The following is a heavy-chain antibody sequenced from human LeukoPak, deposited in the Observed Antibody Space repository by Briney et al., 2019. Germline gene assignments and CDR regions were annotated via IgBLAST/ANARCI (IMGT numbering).Heavy chain of an antibody. CDR2: IKQDGSEK. V-gene: IGHV3-7*01. CDR1: GFTFSSYW. J-gene: IGHJ6*03. D-gene: IGHD2-2*01. Sequence: GGPLRLSCAASGFTFSSYWMSWVRQAPGKGLEWVVNIKQDGSEKYYVDSVKGRFTISRDNAKNSLYLQMNSLRAEDTAVYYCARDQAPEDIVVVPAAPPYYYYYYMDVWGKGTTVTVSS. CDR3: ARDQAPEDIVVVPAAPPYYYYYYMDV.